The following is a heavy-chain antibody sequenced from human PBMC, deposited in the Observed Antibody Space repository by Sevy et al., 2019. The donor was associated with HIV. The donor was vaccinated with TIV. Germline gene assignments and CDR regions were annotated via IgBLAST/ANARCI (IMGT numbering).Heavy chain of an antibody. CDR1: GFTFGGYG. Sequence: GGSLRLSCAASGFTFGGYGMHWVRQAPGKGLEWVSLISFDGSNKDYADSVKGRFTSSRDNSKNTLYLQMNSLRAEETAMYYCTREGQGYSSSSGYWGQGTLVTVSS. D-gene: IGHD6-6*01. CDR2: ISFDGSNK. CDR3: TREGQGYSSSSGY. J-gene: IGHJ4*02. V-gene: IGHV3-30*03.